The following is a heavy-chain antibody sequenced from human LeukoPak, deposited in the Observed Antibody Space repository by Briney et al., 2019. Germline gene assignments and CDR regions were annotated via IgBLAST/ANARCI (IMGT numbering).Heavy chain of an antibody. J-gene: IGHJ4*02. CDR2: IKQDGSEK. V-gene: IGHV3-7*01. CDR1: GSTFSSYW. Sequence: GGSLRLSCAASGSTFSSYWMSWVRQAPGKGLEWVANIKQDGSEKYYVDSVKGRFTISRDNAKNSLYLQMNSLRAEDTAVYYCARDISGDFDYWGQGTLVTVSS. D-gene: IGHD2-15*01. CDR3: ARDISGDFDY.